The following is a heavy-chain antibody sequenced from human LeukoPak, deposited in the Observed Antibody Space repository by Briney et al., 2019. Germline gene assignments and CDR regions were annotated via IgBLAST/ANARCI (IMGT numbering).Heavy chain of an antibody. V-gene: IGHV3-30*02. J-gene: IGHJ4*02. D-gene: IGHD1-14*01. CDR3: AKISSSAEPNFDH. Sequence: PGGSLRLSCAGSGFTFSTYAMHWVRQAPGKGLEWVASIWPDGSKKYYADSVKGRFAISRENSNNTLYLQMNSLRPEDTGLYFCAKISSSAEPNFDHWGQGTRLTVSS. CDR1: GFTFSTYA. CDR2: IWPDGSKK.